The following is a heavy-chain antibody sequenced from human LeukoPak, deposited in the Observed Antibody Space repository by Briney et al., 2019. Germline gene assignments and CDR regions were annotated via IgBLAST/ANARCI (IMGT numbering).Heavy chain of an antibody. D-gene: IGHD3-10*01. CDR2: IYYSGST. J-gene: IGHJ4*02. Sequence: RPSETLSLTCTVSGGSISSSSYYWGWIRQPPGKGLEWIGSIYYSGSTYYNPSLKSRVTISVDTSKNQFSLKLSSVTAADTAVYYCARDIAGSYYNGVDYWGQGTLVTVSS. CDR1: GGSISSSSYY. CDR3: ARDIAGSYYNGVDY. V-gene: IGHV4-39*02.